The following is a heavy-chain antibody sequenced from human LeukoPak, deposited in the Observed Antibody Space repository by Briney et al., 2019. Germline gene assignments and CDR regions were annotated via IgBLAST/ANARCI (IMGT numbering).Heavy chain of an antibody. V-gene: IGHV3-15*01. CDR1: GFIFSNAW. CDR2: IKSKTDGGTT. CDR3: TNGFWSSYNFHYYGLDV. D-gene: IGHD3-3*01. J-gene: IGHJ6*02. Sequence: PGGSLRLSCAASGFIFSNAWMSWVRQAPGKGLEWVGRIKSKTDGGTTDYAAPVKGRFTISRADSKNTLYLQMNSLKTEDTAVYYCTNGFWSSYNFHYYGLDVWGQGTTVTVSS.